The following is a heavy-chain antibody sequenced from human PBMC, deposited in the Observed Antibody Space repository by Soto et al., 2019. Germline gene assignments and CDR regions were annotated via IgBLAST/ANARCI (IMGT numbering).Heavy chain of an antibody. CDR2: LYYSGST. D-gene: IGHD6-6*01. CDR3: ATTPIADRDYWYFDL. V-gene: IGHV4-39*01. Sequence: QLQLQESGPGLVKPSETLSLTCTVSGDSISSTSYYWGWIRQPPGKGLEWIGSLYYSGSTYYNPSLKSRVTIPADTSKNQFSLKLSSVTAADTAVYYCATTPIADRDYWYFDLWGRGTLVTVSS. CDR1: GDSISSTSYY. J-gene: IGHJ2*01.